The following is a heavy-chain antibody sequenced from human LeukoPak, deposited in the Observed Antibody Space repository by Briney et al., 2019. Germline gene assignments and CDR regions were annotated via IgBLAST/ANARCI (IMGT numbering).Heavy chain of an antibody. CDR1: GFTFSNAW. D-gene: IGHD6-19*01. J-gene: IGHJ4*02. CDR3: VTGIAVAAF. CDR2: IKRKIDGETT. V-gene: IGHV3-15*01. Sequence: GGSLRLSCAASGFTFSNAWMSWVRQVKGKGLEWVGRIKRKIDGETTDYTAPVKGRFTVSRDDSKNTLYLQMNSLKTEDTAVYYCVTGIAVAAFWGQGTQVTVSS.